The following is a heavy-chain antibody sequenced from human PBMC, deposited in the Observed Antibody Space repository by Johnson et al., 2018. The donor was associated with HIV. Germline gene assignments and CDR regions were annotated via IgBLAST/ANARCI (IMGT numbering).Heavy chain of an antibody. CDR2: ISFDGNLK. CDR3: AKEKLELRTGDAFDI. Sequence: QVHLVESGGGVVQPGRSLRLSCAASGFTFSNFGIHWVRQAPGKGPEWVAVISFDGNLKKYADSVKGRFTISKENSKNTLYLQSTSLKADDTAVYYCAKEKLELRTGDAFDIWGQGTMVTVSS. CDR1: GFTFSNFG. V-gene: IGHV3-33*03. J-gene: IGHJ3*02. D-gene: IGHD1-7*01.